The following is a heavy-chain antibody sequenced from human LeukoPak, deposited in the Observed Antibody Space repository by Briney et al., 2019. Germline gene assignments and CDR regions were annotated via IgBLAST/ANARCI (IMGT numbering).Heavy chain of an antibody. D-gene: IGHD6-19*01. CDR1: GGSFSGYY. V-gene: IGHV4-59*08. Sequence: SETLSLTCAVYGGSFSGYYWSWIRQPPGKGLEWIGYIYYSGSTNYNPSLKSRVTISVDTSKNQFSLKLSSVTAADTAVYYCAGVRYSSGWPLRYWGQGTLVTVPS. J-gene: IGHJ4*02. CDR3: AGVRYSSGWPLRY. CDR2: IYYSGST.